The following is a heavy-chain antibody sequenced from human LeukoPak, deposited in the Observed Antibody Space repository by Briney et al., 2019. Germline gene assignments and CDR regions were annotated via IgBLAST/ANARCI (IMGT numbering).Heavy chain of an antibody. V-gene: IGHV3-43*01. CDR1: GFTFDDYT. D-gene: IGHD3-3*01. CDR2: ISWDGGST. J-gene: IGHJ6*03. Sequence: PGGSLRLSCAASGFTFDDYTMHWVRQAPGKGLEWVSLISWDGGSTYYADSVKGRFTISRDNSKNSLYLQMNSLRTEDTALYYCAKDIRTYYDFWSGYSGSYMDVWGKGTTVTVSS. CDR3: AKDIRTYYDFWSGYSGSYMDV.